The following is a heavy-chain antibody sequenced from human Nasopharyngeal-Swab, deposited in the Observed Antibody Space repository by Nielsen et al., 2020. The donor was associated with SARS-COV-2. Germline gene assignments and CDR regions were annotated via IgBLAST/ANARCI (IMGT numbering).Heavy chain of an antibody. Sequence: GESLKISCAASGFTFSSDAMSWVRQAPGKGLEWVAAISGSGGSTYYADSVKGRFTISRDNSKNTLYLQMNSLRAEDTAVYYCAKLAEVGTFFDYWGQGTLVTVSS. CDR2: ISGSGGST. D-gene: IGHD1-26*01. CDR3: AKLAEVGTFFDY. J-gene: IGHJ4*02. V-gene: IGHV3-23*01. CDR1: GFTFSSDA.